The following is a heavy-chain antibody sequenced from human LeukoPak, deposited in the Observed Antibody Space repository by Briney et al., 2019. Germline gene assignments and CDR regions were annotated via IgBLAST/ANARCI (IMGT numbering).Heavy chain of an antibody. J-gene: IGHJ4*02. V-gene: IGHV3-7*01. CDR1: GFTFSSYW. CDR2: IKQDGSEK. Sequence: PGGSLRLSCAASGFTFSSYWMSWVRQAPGKGLERVANIKQDGSEKYCVDSVKGRFTISRDNAKNSLYPQMNSLRAEDTAVYYCARDVRDGFDYWGQGTLVTVSS. D-gene: IGHD5-24*01. CDR3: ARDVRDGFDY.